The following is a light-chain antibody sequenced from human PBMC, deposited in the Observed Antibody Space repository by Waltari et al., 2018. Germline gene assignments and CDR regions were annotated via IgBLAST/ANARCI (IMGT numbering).Light chain of an antibody. V-gene: IGKV3-20*01. J-gene: IGKJ1*01. CDR3: QHYVRLPVT. CDR1: QSVGRA. CDR2: GSS. Sequence: EIVLTQSPGTLSLSPGERATLSCWASQSVGRALAWYQQKRGHAPRLLIYGSSTRASGIPDRFSGSGSGTDFILTSNRLEPDDLAVYYCQHYVRLPVTFGQGTKVEIK.